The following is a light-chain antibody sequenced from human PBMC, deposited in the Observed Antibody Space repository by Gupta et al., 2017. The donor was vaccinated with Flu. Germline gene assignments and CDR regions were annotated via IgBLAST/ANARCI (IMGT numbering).Light chain of an antibody. CDR3: QQDNNWRG. CDR2: GAS. Sequence: EIVMTQSPATLSVSPGERATLSCRASQSVSSNLAWYQQKPGQAPRLLIYGASTRATGIPARFSGSGSGTEFTLTSSRLQSEDFAVYYCQQDNNWRGFGQGTKVEIK. CDR1: QSVSSN. V-gene: IGKV3-15*01. J-gene: IGKJ1*01.